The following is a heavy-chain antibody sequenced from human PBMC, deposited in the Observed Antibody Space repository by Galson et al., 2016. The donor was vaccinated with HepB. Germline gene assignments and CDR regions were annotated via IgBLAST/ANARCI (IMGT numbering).Heavy chain of an antibody. D-gene: IGHD2-21*02. Sequence: SLRLSCAASGFTLSDYGMHWVRQAPGRGLEWVSVISKDGSDKQYADSVKGRFTVSRDNSKNTLFLQMNSLRVEDTAVYYCAKMDCGRDCPRDYWGQGTLVTVSS. J-gene: IGHJ4*02. CDR2: ISKDGSDK. V-gene: IGHV3-30*18. CDR1: GFTLSDYG. CDR3: AKMDCGRDCPRDY.